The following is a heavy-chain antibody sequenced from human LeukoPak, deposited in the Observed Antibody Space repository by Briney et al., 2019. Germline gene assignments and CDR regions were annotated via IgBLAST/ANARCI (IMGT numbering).Heavy chain of an antibody. Sequence: PGRSLRLSCTASGFTFGDYFMSWFRQAPGKGLEWIGFISGGTTEYAASVKGRFTISRDDSTSIAYLQMNSLTTEDTAVYYCSRGSGWLSVYWGQGTLVTVSS. CDR1: GFTFGDYF. D-gene: IGHD6-19*01. CDR3: SRGSGWLSVY. J-gene: IGHJ4*02. CDR2: ISGGTT. V-gene: IGHV3-49*03.